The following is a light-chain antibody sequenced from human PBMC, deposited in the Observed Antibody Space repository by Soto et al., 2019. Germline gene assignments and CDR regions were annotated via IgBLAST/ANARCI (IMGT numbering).Light chain of an antibody. CDR3: KQRHNWIT. CDR1: PSVSSRF. Sequence: EIVLPQSPGTMSLSPGESATLSCRASPSVSSRFLAWYQQKPGQAPRLLIYDASNRATGIPARFSGSGFGTDFTLTISSLEPEDFAVYYCKQRHNWITVGQGKRLEIK. CDR2: DAS. V-gene: IGKV3D-20*02. J-gene: IGKJ5*01.